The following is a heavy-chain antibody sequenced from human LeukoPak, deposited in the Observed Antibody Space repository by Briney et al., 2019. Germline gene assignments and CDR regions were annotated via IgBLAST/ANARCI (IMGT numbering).Heavy chain of an antibody. CDR3: ARSVDKAMATVY. Sequence: SETLSLTCTVSGGSISSSSYYWGWIRQPPGKGLEWIGSIYYSGSTYYNPSLKSRVTISVDTSKNQFSLKLSSVTAAVTAVYYCARSVDKAMATVYWGQGTLLTVSS. D-gene: IGHD5-18*01. CDR1: GGSISSSSYY. CDR2: IYYSGST. J-gene: IGHJ4*02. V-gene: IGHV4-39*01.